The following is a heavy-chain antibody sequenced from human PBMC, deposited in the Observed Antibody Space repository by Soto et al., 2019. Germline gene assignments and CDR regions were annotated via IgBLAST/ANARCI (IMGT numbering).Heavy chain of an antibody. J-gene: IGHJ5*01. Sequence: ETLSLTCAVSGVSIHNSHSFWGWIRQPPGKGLEFIANVYYSGGAHYNPSFKSRVTISVDTATNQVSLRMSSVTAADTAVYFCGRVVEGATRHTDFDSWGQGTLVTSPQ. CDR1: GVSIHNSHSF. CDR2: VYYSGGA. V-gene: IGHV4-39*01. CDR3: GRVVEGATRHTDFDS. D-gene: IGHD2-21*01.